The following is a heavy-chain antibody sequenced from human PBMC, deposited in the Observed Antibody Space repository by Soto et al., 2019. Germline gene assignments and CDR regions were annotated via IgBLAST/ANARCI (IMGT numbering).Heavy chain of an antibody. CDR1: GVPFSMHS. J-gene: IGHJ4*02. CDR2: ISRDGRST. Sequence: GGSLRLSCSASGVPFSMHSMHWVRQTPGKALEYVSAISRDGRSTFYADSVKGRFTISRDNSKNTLYLRMNSLRSDDTAVYYCVKEANPFINTLVVLIFDYWGQGTQVTVSS. V-gene: IGHV3-64D*08. CDR3: VKEANPFINTLVVLIFDY. D-gene: IGHD3-22*01.